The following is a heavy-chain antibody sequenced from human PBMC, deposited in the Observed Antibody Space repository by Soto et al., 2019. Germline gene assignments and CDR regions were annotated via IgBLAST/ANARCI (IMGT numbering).Heavy chain of an antibody. Sequence: EVQLLESGGGLVQPGGSLRLSCAASGFTFSSYAMSWVRQAPGKGLEWVSAISGSGGSTYYADSVKGRFTISRDNSKNSLYLQMNSLRAEDTAVYYCARDLGYCSSTSCYGRYGMDVWGQGTTVTVSS. CDR1: GFTFSSYA. CDR3: ARDLGYCSSTSCYGRYGMDV. CDR2: ISGSGGST. V-gene: IGHV3-23*01. D-gene: IGHD2-2*01. J-gene: IGHJ6*02.